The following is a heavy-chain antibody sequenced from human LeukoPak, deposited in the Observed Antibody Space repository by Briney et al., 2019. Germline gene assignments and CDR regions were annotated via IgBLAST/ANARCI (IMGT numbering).Heavy chain of an antibody. V-gene: IGHV3-23*01. CDR1: GFTFSSYA. J-gene: IGHJ4*02. D-gene: IGHD3-22*01. CDR3: AKLYDSSGYYQR. CDR2: ISSSGGST. Sequence: GGSLRLSCAASGFTFSSYAMSWVRQAPGKGLERVSAISSSGGSTYYADSVKGRFTISRDNSKNTLYLQMNSLRAEDTAVYYCAKLYDSSGYYQRWGQGTLVTVSS.